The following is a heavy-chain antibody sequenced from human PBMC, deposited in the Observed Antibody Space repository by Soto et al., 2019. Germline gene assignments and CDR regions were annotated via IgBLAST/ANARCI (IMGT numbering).Heavy chain of an antibody. Sequence: VGSLILSFAASGFTFSGYAMNWVRQAPGTGLEWVSTISCSGGSTYYADSVQGRFTISRDNSKNTLYLQMNSLRAEDTAVYYCAKRGGYVVIISSAYFDXWGQGTLVTVSX. CDR2: ISCSGGST. V-gene: IGHV3-23*01. CDR1: GFTFSGYA. J-gene: IGHJ4*02. D-gene: IGHD3-3*01. CDR3: AKRGGYVVIISSAYFDX.